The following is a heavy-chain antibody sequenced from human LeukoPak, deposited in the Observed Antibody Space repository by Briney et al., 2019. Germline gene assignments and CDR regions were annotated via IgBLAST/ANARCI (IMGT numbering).Heavy chain of an antibody. J-gene: IGHJ6*02. CDR1: GGSISGSSYY. Sequence: SETLSLTCTVSGGSISGSSYYWGWIRQPPGKGLEWIGSIYYSGSTYYNPSLKSRVTISVDTSKNQFSLKLSSVTAADTAVYYCARLGVRGNYGMDVWGQGTTVTVSS. CDR2: IYYSGST. CDR3: ARLGVRGNYGMDV. D-gene: IGHD3-10*01. V-gene: IGHV4-39*01.